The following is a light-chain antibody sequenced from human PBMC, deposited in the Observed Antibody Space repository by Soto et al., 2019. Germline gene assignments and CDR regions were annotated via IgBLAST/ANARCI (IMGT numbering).Light chain of an antibody. J-gene: IGKJ2*01. CDR3: QQYYIVPYT. Sequence: DIQMTQSPSSLSASVEDRVIITCRASQSISNHLNWYQQKPGKAPKLLIFAASSLQSGVPSRFSGSRSGPDFTLTISSLQAEDVAVYYCQQYYIVPYTFGQGTKLEI. CDR1: QSISNH. V-gene: IGKV1-39*01. CDR2: AAS.